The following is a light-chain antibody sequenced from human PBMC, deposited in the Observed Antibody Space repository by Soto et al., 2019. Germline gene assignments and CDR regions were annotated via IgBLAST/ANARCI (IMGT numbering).Light chain of an antibody. CDR2: AAS. CDR3: QQSYTTPIT. CDR1: QSIKNY. V-gene: IGKV1-39*01. Sequence: DIQMTQSPSSLSASVGGRVTITCRASQSIKNYLNWYQQKPGKAPKLLIYAASSLQSGVPSRFSGSGSGTDFTLTISSLQTEDFATYYCQQSYTTPITFGQGTKVEIK. J-gene: IGKJ1*01.